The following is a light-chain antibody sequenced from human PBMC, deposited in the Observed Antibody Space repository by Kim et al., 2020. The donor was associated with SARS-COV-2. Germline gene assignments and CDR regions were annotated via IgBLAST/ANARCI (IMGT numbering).Light chain of an antibody. CDR1: HSIRSW. J-gene: IGKJ1*01. Sequence: ASVGDRVNITCRARHSIRSWLAWYQQKPGKVPNLLIYKASTLETGVPSRFSGSGSGTEFALTISSLQPDEFATYYCQHYNDYSGTFGQGTKVEIK. CDR3: QHYNDYSGT. V-gene: IGKV1-5*03. CDR2: KAS.